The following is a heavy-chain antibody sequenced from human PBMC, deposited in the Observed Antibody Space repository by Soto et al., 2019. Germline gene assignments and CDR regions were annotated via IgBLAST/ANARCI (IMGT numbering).Heavy chain of an antibody. Sequence: PGGSLGLSCTASGFTFGDYAMSWVRQAPGKGLEWVGFIRSKAYGGTTEYAASVKGRFTISRDDSKSIAYLQMNSLKTEDTAVYYCTREARTGTLYYYGMDVWGQGTTVTVSS. CDR3: TREARTGTLYYYGMDV. CDR1: GFTFGDYA. V-gene: IGHV3-49*04. D-gene: IGHD7-27*01. J-gene: IGHJ6*02. CDR2: IRSKAYGGTT.